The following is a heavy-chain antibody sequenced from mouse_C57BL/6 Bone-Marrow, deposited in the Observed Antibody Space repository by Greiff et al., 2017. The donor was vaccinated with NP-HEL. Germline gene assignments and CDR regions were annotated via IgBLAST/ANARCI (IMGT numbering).Heavy chain of an antibody. CDR1: GYTFTSYW. Sequence: QVQLQQPGAELVKPGASVKLSCKASGYTFTSYWMHWVKQRPGQGLEWIGMIHPNSGSTNYNEKFQSKATLTVDKSSSTAYMQLSSLTSEDSAVYYCAREGNYYGNWYFDVWGTGTTVTVSS. J-gene: IGHJ1*03. V-gene: IGHV1-64*01. CDR3: AREGNYYGNWYFDV. D-gene: IGHD1-1*01. CDR2: IHPNSGST.